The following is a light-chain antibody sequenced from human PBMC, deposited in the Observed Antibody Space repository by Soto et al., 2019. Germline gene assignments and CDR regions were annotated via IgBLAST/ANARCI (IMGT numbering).Light chain of an antibody. CDR2: GAS. Sequence: EIVMTQSPATLSVSPGERATLSCRASQSVSSNFAWYQQKPGQAPRLLIYGASTRATGIPARFSGSGSGTEFTLTISSLQSEYFAVYYCQQYNNWPPGTFGQGTKVEIK. J-gene: IGKJ1*01. CDR3: QQYNNWPPGT. CDR1: QSVSSN. V-gene: IGKV3-15*01.